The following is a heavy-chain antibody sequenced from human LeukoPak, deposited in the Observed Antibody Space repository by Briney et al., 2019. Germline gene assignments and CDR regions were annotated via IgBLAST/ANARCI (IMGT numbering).Heavy chain of an antibody. V-gene: IGHV3-74*01. Sequence: GGSLRLSCAASGFIFSTHWMHWVRQAPGKGLVWVSRINTDGSSTAYAASVKGRFTISRDNAKNILFLQMNSLRADDTAVYYCARERVGSDYYGLDVWGQGTTVSVSS. J-gene: IGHJ6*02. CDR2: INTDGSST. CDR1: GFIFSTHW. CDR3: ARERVGSDYYGLDV. D-gene: IGHD6-25*01.